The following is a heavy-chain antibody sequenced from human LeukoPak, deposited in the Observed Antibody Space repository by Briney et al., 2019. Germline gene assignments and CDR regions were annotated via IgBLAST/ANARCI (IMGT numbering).Heavy chain of an antibody. V-gene: IGHV3-7*02. D-gene: IGHD3-22*01. Sequence: GGSLRLSCTASGFTFSYYWMGWVRQAPGKGLEWVANIKQDGSEKYYVESVRGRFTISRDNAKNSMYLQMNSLRDEDTAVYYCARAAPYYYDSSGYSAFDSWGQGTMVTVSA. CDR3: ARAAPYYYDSSGYSAFDS. J-gene: IGHJ3*02. CDR2: IKQDGSEK. CDR1: GFTFSYYW.